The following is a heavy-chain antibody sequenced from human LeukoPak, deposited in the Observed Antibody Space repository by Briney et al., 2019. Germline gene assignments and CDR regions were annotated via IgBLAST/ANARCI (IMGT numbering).Heavy chain of an antibody. V-gene: IGHV4-59*08. CDR3: ARLAGDYRVTTFDY. D-gene: IGHD4-17*01. J-gene: IGHJ4*02. CDR2: IYYSGST. Sequence: KTSETLSLTCTVSGGSISSYYWSWIRQPPGKGLEWIGYIYYSGSTNYNPSLKSRVTISVDTSKNQFSPKLSSVTAADTAVYYCARLAGDYRVTTFDYWGQGTLVTVSS. CDR1: GGSISSYY.